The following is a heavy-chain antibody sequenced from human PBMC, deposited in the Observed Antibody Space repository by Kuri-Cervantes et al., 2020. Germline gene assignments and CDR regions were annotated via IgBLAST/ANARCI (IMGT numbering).Heavy chain of an antibody. CDR2: IKQDGSEQ. CDR1: GFPFSSYW. Sequence: GGSLRLSCAASGFPFSSYWMSWVRQAPGKGLEWVANIKQDGSEQYYVDSVKGRFTISRDNSKNTLYLQMNSLRAEDTAVYYCAVDYGGNSDAFDIWGQGTMVTVSS. CDR3: AVDYGGNSDAFDI. J-gene: IGHJ3*02. D-gene: IGHD4-23*01. V-gene: IGHV3-7*03.